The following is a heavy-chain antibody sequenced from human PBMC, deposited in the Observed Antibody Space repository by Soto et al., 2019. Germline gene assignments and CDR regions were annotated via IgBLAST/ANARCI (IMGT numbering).Heavy chain of an antibody. Sequence: PSETLSLTCTVSGGSISSYYWSWIRQPPGKGLEWIGYIYYSGSTNYNPSLKSRVTISVDTSKNQFSLKLSSVTAADTAVYYCARMGEGYDFWSGPRIDYWGQGTLVTVSS. D-gene: IGHD3-3*01. J-gene: IGHJ4*02. V-gene: IGHV4-59*01. CDR2: IYYSGST. CDR1: GGSISSYY. CDR3: ARMGEGYDFWSGPRIDY.